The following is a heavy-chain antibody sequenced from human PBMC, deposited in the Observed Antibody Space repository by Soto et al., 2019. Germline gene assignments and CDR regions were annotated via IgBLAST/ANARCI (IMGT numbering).Heavy chain of an antibody. Sequence: TLSLTCTVSGGSISSGGYYWSWIRQHPGKGLEWTGYIYYSGSTYYNPSLKSRVTISVDTSKNQFSLKLSSVTAADTAVYYCARSRLQYSSSLDFDYWGQGTLVTVSS. J-gene: IGHJ4*02. CDR3: ARSRLQYSSSLDFDY. V-gene: IGHV4-31*03. CDR1: GGSISSGGYY. D-gene: IGHD6-6*01. CDR2: IYYSGST.